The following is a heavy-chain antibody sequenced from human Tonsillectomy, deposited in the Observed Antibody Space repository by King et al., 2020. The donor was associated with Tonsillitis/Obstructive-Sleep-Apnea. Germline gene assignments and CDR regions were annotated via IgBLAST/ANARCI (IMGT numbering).Heavy chain of an antibody. J-gene: IGHJ4*02. CDR1: GFTFDDFA. D-gene: IGHD2-2*01. Sequence: VQLVESGGGLVQPGRSLRLSCAASGFTFDDFAMHWVRQAPGKGLEWVSGISWNSDSIGYADSVKGRFTISRDNAKNSLYLQVNGLRAEDTAFYYCAKDISHGDGRSTRCDHRRLDYWGQGTLVTVSS. V-gene: IGHV3-9*01. CDR3: AKDISHGDGRSTRCDHRRLDY. CDR2: ISWNSDSI.